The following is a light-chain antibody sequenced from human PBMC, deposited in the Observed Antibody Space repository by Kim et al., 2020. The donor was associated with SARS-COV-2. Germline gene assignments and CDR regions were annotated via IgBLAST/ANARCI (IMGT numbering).Light chain of an antibody. CDR2: DAS. CDR1: QDISNF. V-gene: IGKV1-33*01. J-gene: IGKJ4*01. Sequence: DIQMTQSPSALSASVGDRVTITCQASQDISNFLNWYLQKPGKAPKLLIYDASNVETGVPSRFSGSGSGTDFSLTISSLQPEDIATYYSQQYHTLVTFGGGTKVDIK. CDR3: QQYHTLVT.